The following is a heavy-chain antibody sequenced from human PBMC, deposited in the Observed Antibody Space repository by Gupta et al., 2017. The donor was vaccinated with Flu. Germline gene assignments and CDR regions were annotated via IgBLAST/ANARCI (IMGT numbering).Heavy chain of an antibody. J-gene: IGHJ4*02. CDR2: ISAYNGNT. CDR3: ARVRSRFDY. D-gene: IGHD6-13*01. V-gene: IGHV1-18*01. Sequence: SSWVRQAPGQGLEWMGWISAYNGNTNYAQKLQGRVTMTTDTSTSTAYMELRSLRSDDTAVYYCARVRSRFDYWGQGTLVTVSS.